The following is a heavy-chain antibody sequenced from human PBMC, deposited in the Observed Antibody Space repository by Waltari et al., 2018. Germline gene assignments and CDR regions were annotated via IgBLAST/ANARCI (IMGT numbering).Heavy chain of an antibody. Sequence: EVQMVESGGGSVRPGQSLRLPCVASGFTFAPAWLTWVRQAPGKGLEWVGRIQSKSDGYRTDFAAPVKGRFSISRDDSRNTVYLQMNSLRNEDTALYYCTTLDAPWGGGWGQGTLVTVSS. J-gene: IGHJ4*02. D-gene: IGHD1-26*01. CDR3: TTLDAPWGGG. V-gene: IGHV3-15*01. CDR2: IQSKSDGYRT. CDR1: GFTFAPAW.